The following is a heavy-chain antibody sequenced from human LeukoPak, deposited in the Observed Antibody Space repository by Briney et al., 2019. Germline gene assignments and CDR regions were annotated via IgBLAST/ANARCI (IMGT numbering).Heavy chain of an antibody. V-gene: IGHV3-53*01. CDR3: ARMFGGNYYGYYFDY. CDR2: LYSGGMT. CDR1: GFTVNNYY. D-gene: IGHD1-26*01. Sequence: GGSLRLSCAASGFTVNNYYMTWVGQAPGKGLECVSILYSGGMTYYADSVKGRFTISTDTSKNTVNLQMNSLRAEDTAIYYCARMFGGNYYGYYFDYWGQGSMLTVSS. J-gene: IGHJ4*02.